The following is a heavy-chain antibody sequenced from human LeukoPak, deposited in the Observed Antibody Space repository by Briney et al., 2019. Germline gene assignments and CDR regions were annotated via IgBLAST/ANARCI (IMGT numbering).Heavy chain of an antibody. CDR3: ARGRRFDGSGSYYRY. CDR2: INHSGST. CDR1: GGSFSGYY. J-gene: IGHJ4*02. Sequence: SQTLSLTCAVYGGSFSGYYWSWIRQPPGKGLEWIGEINHSGSTNYNPSLKSRVTISVDTSKNQFSLKLSSVTAADTAVYYCARGRRFDGSGSYYRYWGQGTLVTVSS. V-gene: IGHV4-34*01. D-gene: IGHD3-10*01.